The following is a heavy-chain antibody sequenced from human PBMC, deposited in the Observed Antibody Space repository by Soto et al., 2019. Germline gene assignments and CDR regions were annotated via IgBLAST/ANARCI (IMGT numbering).Heavy chain of an antibody. V-gene: IGHV5-10-1*03. CDR1: GYSFTSYW. Sequence: EVQLVQSGAEVKKPGESLRISCKGSGYSFTSYWISWVRQMPGKGLEWMGRIDPSDSYTNYSPSFQGHVTISADKSISTAYLQWSSLKASDTAMYYCATGGGGWAIHGEAFDIWGQGTMVTVSS. CDR3: ATGGGGWAIHGEAFDI. CDR2: IDPSDSYT. J-gene: IGHJ3*02. D-gene: IGHD2-15*01.